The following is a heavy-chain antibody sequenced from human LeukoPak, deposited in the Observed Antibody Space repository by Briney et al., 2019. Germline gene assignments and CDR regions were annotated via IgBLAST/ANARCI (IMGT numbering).Heavy chain of an antibody. V-gene: IGHV1-8*01. J-gene: IGHJ6*02. CDR3: ARGPVEAVFGVSTED. D-gene: IGHD3-10*02. CDR1: GYTFTSYD. CDR2: MNPSSGNT. Sequence: ASVKVSCKASGYTFTSYDINWVRQATGQGLEWMGWMNPSSGNTGYTQKFQGRVSMTRDTSISTAYMELSSLRSEDTAVYYCARGPVEAVFGVSTEDWGQGTTVTVSS.